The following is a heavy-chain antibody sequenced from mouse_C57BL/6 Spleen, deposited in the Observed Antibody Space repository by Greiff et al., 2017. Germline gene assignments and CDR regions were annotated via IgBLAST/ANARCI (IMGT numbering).Heavy chain of an antibody. Sequence: QVQLQQPGAELVMPGASVKLSCKASGYTFTSYWMHWVKQRPGQGLEWIGEIDPSDSYTNYNQKFKGKSTLTVDNSSSTAYMQLSSLTSEDSAVYYGARSGDYDEQLAWLACWGQGTLVTVAA. CDR1: GYTFTSYW. D-gene: IGHD2-4*01. V-gene: IGHV1-69*01. CDR3: ARSGDYDEQLAWLAC. J-gene: IGHJ3*01. CDR2: IDPSDSYT.